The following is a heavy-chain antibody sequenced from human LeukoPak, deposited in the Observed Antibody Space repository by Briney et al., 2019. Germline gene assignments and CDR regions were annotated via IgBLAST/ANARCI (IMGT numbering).Heavy chain of an antibody. Sequence: ASVKVSCKVSGYTLTEFSMHWVRQAPGKGLEWMGGFDPEDGETIYAQELQGRVTMTRDTSTDTAYMELSSLRSEDTAVYYCAREGATTVTVDAFDIWGQGTMVTVSS. CDR1: GYTLTEFS. CDR3: AREGATTVTVDAFDI. D-gene: IGHD4-11*01. CDR2: FDPEDGET. V-gene: IGHV1-24*01. J-gene: IGHJ3*02.